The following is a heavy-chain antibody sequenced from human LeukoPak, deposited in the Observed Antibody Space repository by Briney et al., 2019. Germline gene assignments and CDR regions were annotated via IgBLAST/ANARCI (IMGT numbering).Heavy chain of an antibody. CDR3: ARGEGYYYDSSGYYSPSSNFDY. D-gene: IGHD3-22*01. CDR1: GYTFTTYY. V-gene: IGHV1-46*01. J-gene: IGHJ4*02. Sequence: GSSVKVSCKASGYTFTTYYMHWVRQATGQGLEWMGIIDPSGVGTNYAQKFQGRVTITAHESTSTVYMGLSSLRSEDTDVYYCARGEGYYYDSSGYYSPSSNFDYWGQGPLVTVSS. CDR2: IDPSGVGT.